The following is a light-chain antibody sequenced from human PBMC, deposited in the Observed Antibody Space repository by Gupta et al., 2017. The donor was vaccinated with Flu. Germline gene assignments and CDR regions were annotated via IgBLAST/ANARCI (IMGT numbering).Light chain of an antibody. CDR1: SSDVGAFNY. CDR3: CSFAGTYRV. Sequence: QSAPTQPRSVSGSPGQSVTISCTGTSSDVGAFNYVSWYQHHPGDAPKLIIYDVTKRPLGVPDRFSGSKSGNTASLTISGLQAADESDYYCCSFAGTYRVFGGGTKVTVL. CDR2: DVT. V-gene: IGLV2-11*01. J-gene: IGLJ3*02.